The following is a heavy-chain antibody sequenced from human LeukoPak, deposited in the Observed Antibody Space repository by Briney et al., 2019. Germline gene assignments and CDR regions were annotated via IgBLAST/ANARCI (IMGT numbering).Heavy chain of an antibody. Sequence: GGSLRLSCVASGFTFSSYDMSWVRQAPGRGLEWISGIRGSGTITYSADSVKGRFTISRDNSRNTLYLQMNSLRAEDTALYYCATPREMTTRDFDYWGQGTLVTVSS. J-gene: IGHJ4*02. CDR2: IRGSGTIT. V-gene: IGHV3-23*01. CDR1: GFTFSSYD. D-gene: IGHD5-24*01. CDR3: ATPREMTTRDFDY.